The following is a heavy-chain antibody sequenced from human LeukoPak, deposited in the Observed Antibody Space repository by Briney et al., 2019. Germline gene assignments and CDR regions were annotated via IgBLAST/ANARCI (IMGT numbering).Heavy chain of an antibody. CDR2: INHSGST. V-gene: IGHV4-34*01. D-gene: IGHD3-16*02. J-gene: IGHJ4*02. CDR3: ARGQRDDYIWGSYRRFFDY. CDR1: GGSISNHF. Sequence: SETLSLTCTVSGGSISNHFWSWIRQPPGKGLEWIGEINHSGSTNYNPSLKSRVTISVDTSKNQFSLKLSSVTAADTAVYYCARGQRDDYIWGSYRRFFDYWGQGTLVTVSS.